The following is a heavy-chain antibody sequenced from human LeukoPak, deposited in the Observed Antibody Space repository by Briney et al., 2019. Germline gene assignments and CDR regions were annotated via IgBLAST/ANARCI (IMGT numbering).Heavy chain of an antibody. CDR3: ATHRFNLPAAMRY. J-gene: IGHJ4*02. Sequence: GDSLRHSCAASGFTYSTYALSWVRQAPGKGLELVSTISGSGSNTYYADSVKGRFTISRDNSNSTLYLQMSSLTAEDTAVYYCATHRFNLPAAMRYWGQVVLVTVSS. V-gene: IGHV3-23*01. CDR1: GFTYSTYA. CDR2: ISGSGSNT. D-gene: IGHD2-2*01.